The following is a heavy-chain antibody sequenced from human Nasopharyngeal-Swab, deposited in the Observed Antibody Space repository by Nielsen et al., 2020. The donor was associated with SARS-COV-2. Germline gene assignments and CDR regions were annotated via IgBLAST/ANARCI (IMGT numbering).Heavy chain of an antibody. V-gene: IGHV1-46*01. J-gene: IGHJ4*02. CDR3: AREDIVGPLLDY. D-gene: IGHD1-26*01. Sequence: WVRQAPGQGLEWMGIINPSGDTASYAQKFQGRVTMTRDTSTSTVYMELSSLRSEDTAVYYCAREDIVGPLLDYWSQGTLVTVSS. CDR2: INPSGDTA.